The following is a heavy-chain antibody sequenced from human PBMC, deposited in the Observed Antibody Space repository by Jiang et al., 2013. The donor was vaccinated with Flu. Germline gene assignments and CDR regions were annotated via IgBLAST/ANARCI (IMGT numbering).Heavy chain of an antibody. CDR2: IYPGDSDT. Sequence: GYSFTSYWIGWVRRCPEAGVDGIIYPGDSDTRYSPSFQGQVTISADKSISTAYLQWSSLKASDTAMYYCATSRGDGYPSGDYWGQGTLVTVSS. CDR1: GYSFTSYW. D-gene: IGHD5-24*01. J-gene: IGHJ4*02. CDR3: ATSRGDGYPSGDY. V-gene: IGHV5-51*01.